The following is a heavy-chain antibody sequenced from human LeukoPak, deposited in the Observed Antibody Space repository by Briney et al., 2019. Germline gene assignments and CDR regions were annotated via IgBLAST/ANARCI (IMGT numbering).Heavy chain of an antibody. CDR2: IKQDGSEK. V-gene: IGHV3-7*01. CDR1: GFTFSSYW. J-gene: IGHJ4*02. D-gene: IGHD3-10*01. CDR3: ARDSVLYYYGSGSYCFDY. Sequence: GGSLRLSCAASGFTFSSYWMSWVRQAPGKGLEWVANIKQDGSEKYYVDSVKGRFTISRDNAKNSLYLQMNSLRAEDTAVYYCARDSVLYYYGSGSYCFDYWGQGALVTVSS.